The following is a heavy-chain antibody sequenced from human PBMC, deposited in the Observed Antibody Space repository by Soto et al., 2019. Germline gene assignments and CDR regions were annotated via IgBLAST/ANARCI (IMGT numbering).Heavy chain of an antibody. CDR1: GFTVSSNY. Sequence: EVQLVESGGGLVQPGGSLRLSCAASGFTVSSNYMSWVRQAPGKGLEWVSVIYSGGSTYYADSVKGRLTISSDNSKNTLFRQMNSLRAEDTAVYYCARDPGHYYGSQRRLSYYYYYMDVWGKWTTVTVSS. J-gene: IGHJ6*03. D-gene: IGHD3-10*01. CDR2: IYSGGST. V-gene: IGHV3-66*01. CDR3: ARDPGHYYGSQRRLSYYYYYMDV.